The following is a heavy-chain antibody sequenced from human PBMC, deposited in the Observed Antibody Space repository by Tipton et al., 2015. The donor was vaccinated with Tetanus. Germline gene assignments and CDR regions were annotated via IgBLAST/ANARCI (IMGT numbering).Heavy chain of an antibody. CDR2: ISSDGKTE. Sequence: SLRLSCVADGLSSLRETIHWVRQAPGRGLEWVAEISSDGKTESYRDSVKGRFSISRDNSQNSIFLQLNSLTPGDTATYYCARADYNLSRKGPFDSWGQGTLVLVS. CDR3: ARADYNLSRKGPFDS. D-gene: IGHD5-12*01. J-gene: IGHJ4*02. V-gene: IGHV3-30*04. CDR1: GLSSLRET.